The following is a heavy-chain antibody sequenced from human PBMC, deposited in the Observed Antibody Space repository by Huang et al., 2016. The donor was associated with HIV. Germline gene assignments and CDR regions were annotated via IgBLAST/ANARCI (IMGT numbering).Heavy chain of an antibody. V-gene: IGHV3-23*01. CDR2: ISGSGDTT. CDR3: ANYNLDL. D-gene: IGHD1-20*01. CDR1: EFSFSRFT. Sequence: VQLLESGGGLVQPGGSLGLSCVGSEFSFSRFTMNWVRQAPGKGLECVSTISGSGDTTYYADSVKGRFAVSRDNSKNALYLQLTSLRPEDTAVYYCANYNLDLWGRGTLVTVSS. J-gene: IGHJ2*01.